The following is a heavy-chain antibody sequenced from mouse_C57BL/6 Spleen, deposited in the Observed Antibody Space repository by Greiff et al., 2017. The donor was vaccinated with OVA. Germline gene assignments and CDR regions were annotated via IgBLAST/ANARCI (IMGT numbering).Heavy chain of an antibody. V-gene: IGHV5-17*01. J-gene: IGHJ2*01. CDR3: ARDYGSSYGY. Sequence: EVQVVESGGGLVKPGGSLKLSCAASGFTFSDYGMHWVRQAPEKGLEWVAYISSGSSTIYYADTVTGRFTISRDNAKNTLFLQMTSLRSEDTAMYYCARDYGSSYGYWGQGTTLTVSS. D-gene: IGHD1-1*01. CDR1: GFTFSDYG. CDR2: ISSGSSTI.